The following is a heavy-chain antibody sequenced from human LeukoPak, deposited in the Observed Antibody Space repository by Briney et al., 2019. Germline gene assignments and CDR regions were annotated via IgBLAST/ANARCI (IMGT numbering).Heavy chain of an antibody. V-gene: IGHV4-31*03. CDR1: GGSISSGGYY. J-gene: IGHJ4*02. Sequence: SETLSLTCTVSGGSISSGGYYWSWIRQHPGKGLEWIGYISYSGTTYYNPSLKSRVTISVDTSKNQFSLKLSSVAAADTAVYYCATLGYCSGGSCYSDYWGQGTLVTVSS. D-gene: IGHD2-15*01. CDR3: ATLGYCSGGSCYSDY. CDR2: ISYSGTT.